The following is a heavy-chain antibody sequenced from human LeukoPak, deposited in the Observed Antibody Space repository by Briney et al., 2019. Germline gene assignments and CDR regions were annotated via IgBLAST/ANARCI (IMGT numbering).Heavy chain of an antibody. CDR3: AREPSSSWFFDY. Sequence: GGSLRLSCAASGFTFSSYAMHWVCQAPGKGLEWVAVISYDGSNKYYADSVKGRFTISRDNSKNTLYLQMNSLRAEDTAVYYCAREPSSSWFFDYWGQGTLVTVSS. CDR1: GFTFSSYA. D-gene: IGHD6-13*01. CDR2: ISYDGSNK. V-gene: IGHV3-30*04. J-gene: IGHJ4*02.